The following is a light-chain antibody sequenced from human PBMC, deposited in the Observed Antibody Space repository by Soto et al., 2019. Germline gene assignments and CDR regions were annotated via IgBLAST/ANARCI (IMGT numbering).Light chain of an antibody. CDR3: SSYTSSSTPV. CDR1: SSDVGGYNY. Sequence: QSALTQPASVSGSPGQSITISCTGTSSDVGGYNYVSWYQQHPGKAPKVMIYDVSNRPSGVSNRFSGSKSGNAASLTISGIQAEDEADYYCSSYTSSSTPVFGGGTKVTVL. CDR2: DVS. V-gene: IGLV2-14*01. J-gene: IGLJ2*01.